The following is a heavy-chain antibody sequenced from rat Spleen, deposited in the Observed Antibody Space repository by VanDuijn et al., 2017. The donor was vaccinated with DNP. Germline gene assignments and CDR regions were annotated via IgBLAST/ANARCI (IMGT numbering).Heavy chain of an antibody. J-gene: IGHJ1*01. CDR2: ITTGGSNS. CDR3: VREDYYSGDWYFDF. CDR1: GFTFSNYG. V-gene: IGHV5S13*01. Sequence: EVQLVESGGGLVQPGRSLKLSCEASGFTFSNYGMHWVRQAPTKGLEWVASITTGGSNSYYRDSVKGRFTISRDNAKNTQYLQMDSLRSEDTATYYCVREDYYSGDWYFDFWGPGTMVTVSS. D-gene: IGHD1-1*01.